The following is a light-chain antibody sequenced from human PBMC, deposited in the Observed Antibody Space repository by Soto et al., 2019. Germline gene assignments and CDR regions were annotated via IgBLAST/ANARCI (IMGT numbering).Light chain of an antibody. V-gene: IGKV3-20*01. J-gene: IGKJ1*01. CDR1: QSVTISY. CDR2: GAS. CDR3: KKYNSPNLT. Sequence: SVLTHSPFARSLSPGERSALSCRASQSVTISYLAWYQQKPGQAPSRLIYGASIRATGLPDRFSGSGSGKELTTTISRPEPADFVLYFCKKYNSPNLTSGQGKKVDIK.